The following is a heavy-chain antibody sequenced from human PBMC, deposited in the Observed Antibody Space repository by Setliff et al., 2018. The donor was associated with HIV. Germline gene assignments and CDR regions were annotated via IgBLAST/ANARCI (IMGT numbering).Heavy chain of an antibody. Sequence: ASVKVSCKASGDSLSSQYFHWVRQAPGPGPEWMGIIDPSGESINYTQRFQGRVTMTRDTSTNTVYMELSSLTSGDTAMYYCVSPMRVSQAFDIWGQGTMVTVSS. CDR1: GDSLSSQY. CDR2: IDPSGESI. J-gene: IGHJ3*02. CDR3: VSPMRVSQAFDI. V-gene: IGHV1-46*01.